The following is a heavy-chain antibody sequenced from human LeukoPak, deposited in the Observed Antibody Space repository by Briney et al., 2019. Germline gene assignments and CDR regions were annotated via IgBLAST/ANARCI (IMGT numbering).Heavy chain of an antibody. CDR3: ARGARVVVIEKALGY. J-gene: IGHJ4*02. Sequence: ASVKVSCKASGYTFTGYYMHWVRQAPGQGREWMGRINPDSGGTNYAQKFQGRVTMTRDTSISTAYMELSRLRSDDTAVYYCARGARVVVIEKALGYWGQGTLVTVSS. D-gene: IGHD3-22*01. V-gene: IGHV1-2*06. CDR2: INPDSGGT. CDR1: GYTFTGYY.